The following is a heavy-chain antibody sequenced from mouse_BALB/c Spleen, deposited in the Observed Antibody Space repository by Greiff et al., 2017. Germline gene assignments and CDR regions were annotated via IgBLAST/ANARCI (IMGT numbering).Heavy chain of an antibody. CDR1: GFTFSSYA. CDR2: ISSGGSYT. J-gene: IGHJ1*01. Sequence: EVKVVESGGGLVKPGGSLKLSCAASGFTFSSYAMSWVRQSPEKRLEWVAEISSGGSYTYYPDTVTGRFTISRDNAKNTLYLEMSSLRSEDTAMYYCARDQLERYFDVWGAGTTVTVSS. V-gene: IGHV5-9-4*01. CDR3: ARDQLERYFDV.